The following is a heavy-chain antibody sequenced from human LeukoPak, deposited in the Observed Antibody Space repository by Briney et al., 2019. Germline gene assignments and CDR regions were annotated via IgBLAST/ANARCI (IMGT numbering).Heavy chain of an antibody. Sequence: GGSLRLSCAASGFTFSSYSMNWVRQAPGKGLEWVSSISSSGSYIYYADSVKGRFTISRDNAKNSLYLQMNSLRAEDTAVYYCARVPTAVVPAAIWGQGTLVTVSS. V-gene: IGHV3-21*01. D-gene: IGHD2-2*02. CDR1: GFTFSSYS. CDR3: ARVPTAVVPAAI. J-gene: IGHJ4*02. CDR2: ISSSGSYI.